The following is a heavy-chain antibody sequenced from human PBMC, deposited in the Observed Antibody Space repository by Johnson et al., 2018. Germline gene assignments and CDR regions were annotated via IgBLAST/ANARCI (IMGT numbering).Heavy chain of an antibody. Sequence: QVQLVESGGGVVQXGKSXRLXCAASGFTFSSYGMQWVRQAPGKGLEWVTVISYDGNIKYYADSVKGRFTISRDNSKNTLYLQMNSLRAEDTGVYYCAKNYYYMDVWGTGTTVTISS. CDR1: GFTFSSYG. CDR3: AKNYYYMDV. CDR2: ISYDGNIK. V-gene: IGHV3-30*18. J-gene: IGHJ6*03.